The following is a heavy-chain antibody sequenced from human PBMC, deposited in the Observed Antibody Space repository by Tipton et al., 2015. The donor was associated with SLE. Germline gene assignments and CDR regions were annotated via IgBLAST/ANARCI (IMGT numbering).Heavy chain of an antibody. J-gene: IGHJ2*01. Sequence: TLSLTCTVSGGSISSYYWSWIRQPPGKGLEWIGYTYYSGNTYYNPSLKSRVTISVDTSESQFSLKLSSVTAADTAVYYCARDAKCPITSAEYFDLWGRGTQVTVSS. V-gene: IGHV4-59*06. CDR2: TYYSGNT. CDR1: GGSISSYY. CDR3: ARDAKCPITSAEYFDL. D-gene: IGHD5-12*01.